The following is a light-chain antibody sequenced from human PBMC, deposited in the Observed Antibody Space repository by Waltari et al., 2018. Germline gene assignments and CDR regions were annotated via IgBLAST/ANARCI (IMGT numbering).Light chain of an antibody. CDR2: QDN. J-gene: IGLJ1*01. CDR3: QAWDSGTAV. CDR1: NLGDKF. V-gene: IGLV3-1*01. Sequence: SYELTQPPSVSVSPGQTASISCSGDNLGDKFASWYQQKPGQSPLLVIYQDNRRPPGIPERFPVSNSGNTATLIISGTQAMDEADYYCQAWDSGTAVFGTGTKVTVL.